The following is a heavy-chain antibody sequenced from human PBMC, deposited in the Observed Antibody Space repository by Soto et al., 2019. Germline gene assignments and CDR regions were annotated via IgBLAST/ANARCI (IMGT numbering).Heavy chain of an antibody. CDR3: AKASTETPGRDAFDI. CDR1: GFTVSSNY. CDR2: IYSGGST. D-gene: IGHD1-1*01. J-gene: IGHJ3*02. V-gene: IGHV3-53*01. Sequence: PGGSLRLSCAASGFTVSSNYMSWVRQAPGKGLEWVSVIYSGGSTYYADSVKGRFTISRDNSKNTLYLQMNSLRAEDTAVYYCAKASTETPGRDAFDIWGQGAIVTVSS.